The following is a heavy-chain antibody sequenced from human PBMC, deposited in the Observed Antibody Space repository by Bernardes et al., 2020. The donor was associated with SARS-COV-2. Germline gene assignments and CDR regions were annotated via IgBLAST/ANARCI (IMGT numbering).Heavy chain of an antibody. CDR3: ARRQCSSISCYYTDY. CDR1: GDSISSTNW. Sequence: SETLSLTCDVSGDSISSTNWWSWVRQPPGKGLEWIAEMYHGGTTHYNPSLKSRLTMSVDKSKNQFSLNLSSVTAADTAVYYCARRQCSSISCYYTDYWGQGTLVTVSS. J-gene: IGHJ4*02. V-gene: IGHV4-4*02. D-gene: IGHD2-2*01. CDR2: MYHGGTT.